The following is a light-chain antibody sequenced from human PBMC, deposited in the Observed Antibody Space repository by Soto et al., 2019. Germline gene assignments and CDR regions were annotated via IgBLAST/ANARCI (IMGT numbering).Light chain of an antibody. Sequence: ALTQPASVSGSPGQSIAISCTGSSSDVGFYNYISWYQQHPGKVPKLIIYEVTNRPSGVSNRFSGSKSGNTASLTIPGLQAEDEADYYCCSYTTSSTRVFGTGTKVTVL. CDR1: SSDVGFYNY. CDR3: CSYTTSSTRV. CDR2: EVT. J-gene: IGLJ1*01. V-gene: IGLV2-14*01.